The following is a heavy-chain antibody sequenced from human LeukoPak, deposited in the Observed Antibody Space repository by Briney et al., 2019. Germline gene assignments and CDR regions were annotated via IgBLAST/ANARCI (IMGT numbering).Heavy chain of an antibody. CDR2: IRQDGSKK. CDR3: TRVGYIDEGIDY. J-gene: IGHJ4*02. CDR1: GFPFSSYW. V-gene: IGHV3-7*04. D-gene: IGHD5-24*01. Sequence: GGSLRLSCVASGFPFSSYWMTWVRQAPWKGLEWVAKIRQDGSKKSYVDSVKGRFTISRDNAKNSLYLQMNSLRAEDTAIYYCTRVGYIDEGIDYWGQGTLVTVSS.